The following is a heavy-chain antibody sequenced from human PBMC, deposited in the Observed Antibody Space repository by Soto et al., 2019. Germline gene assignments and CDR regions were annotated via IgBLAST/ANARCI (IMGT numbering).Heavy chain of an antibody. CDR2: IIPIFGTA. D-gene: IGHD2-2*01. J-gene: IGHJ6*02. Sequence: SVKVSCKASGGTFSSYAISWVRQAPGQGLEWMGGIIPIFGTANYAQKFQGRVTITADKSTSTAYMELSSLRSEDTAVYYCARRYCSSTSCYLGDYYYYGMDVWGQGTTVTVSS. CDR3: ARRYCSSTSCYLGDYYYYGMDV. CDR1: GGTFSSYA. V-gene: IGHV1-69*06.